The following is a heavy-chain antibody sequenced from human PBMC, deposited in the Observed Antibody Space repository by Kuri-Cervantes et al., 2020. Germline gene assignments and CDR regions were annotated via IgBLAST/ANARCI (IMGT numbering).Heavy chain of an antibody. CDR1: GGTFSSYA. D-gene: IGHD2-2*01. CDR3: ARSGDIVVVPAADYYYYYMDV. V-gene: IGHV1-69*13. Sequence: SVKVSCKASGGTFSSYAISWVRQAPGQGLERMGGIIPIFGTANYAQKFQGRVTITADESTSTAYMELSSLRSEDTAVYYCARSGDIVVVPAADYYYYYMDVWGKGTTVTVSS. CDR2: IIPIFGTA. J-gene: IGHJ6*03.